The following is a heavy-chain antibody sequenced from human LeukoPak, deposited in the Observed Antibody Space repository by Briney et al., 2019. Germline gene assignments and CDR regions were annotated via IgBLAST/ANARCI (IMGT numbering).Heavy chain of an antibody. Sequence: SETLSLTCAVSGYSISSGYYWGWIRQPPGKGLEWIGSIYHSGSTYYNPSLKSRVTISVDTSKNQLSLKLSSLTAADTAVYYCARHEYSGSYYGLSWFDPWGQGTLVTVSS. V-gene: IGHV4-38-2*01. CDR3: ARHEYSGSYYGLSWFDP. J-gene: IGHJ5*02. D-gene: IGHD1-26*01. CDR2: IYHSGST. CDR1: GYSISSGYY.